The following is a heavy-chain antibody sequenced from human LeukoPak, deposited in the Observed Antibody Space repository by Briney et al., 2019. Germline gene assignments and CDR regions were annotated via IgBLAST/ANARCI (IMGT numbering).Heavy chain of an antibody. V-gene: IGHV1-69*04. CDR3: ARGTPYYYDSSGYPNWFDP. Sequence: SVKVSCKASGGTFSSYAISWVRQAPGQGLEWMGRIIPILGIANYAQKFQGRVTITADKSTSTAYMELSSLRSEDTAVYYCARGTPYYYDSSGYPNWFDPWGQGTLVTVST. J-gene: IGHJ5*02. D-gene: IGHD3-22*01. CDR1: GGTFSSYA. CDR2: IIPILGIA.